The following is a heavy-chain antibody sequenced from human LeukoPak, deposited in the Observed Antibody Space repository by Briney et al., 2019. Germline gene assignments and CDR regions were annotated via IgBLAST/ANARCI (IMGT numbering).Heavy chain of an antibody. CDR1: GYTFTSYG. J-gene: IGHJ4*02. Sequence: ASVKVSCKASGYTFTSYGISWVRQAPGQGLEWMGWINPNSGGTNYAQKFQGRVTMTRDTSISTAYMELSRLRSDDTAVYYCARSIVVVTATHFDYWGQGTLVTVSS. D-gene: IGHD2-21*02. V-gene: IGHV1-2*02. CDR2: INPNSGGT. CDR3: ARSIVVVTATHFDY.